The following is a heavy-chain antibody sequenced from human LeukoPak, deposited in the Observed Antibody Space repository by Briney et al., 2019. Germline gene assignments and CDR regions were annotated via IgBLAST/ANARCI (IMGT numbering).Heavy chain of an antibody. J-gene: IGHJ3*02. D-gene: IGHD1-26*01. Sequence: GGSLRLSCSASGFTFSSYAMHWVRQAPGKGLEYVSAISSNGGSTYYADSVKGRFTISRDNAKNSLYLQMNGLRDEDTAVYYCARDTTRAFDIWGQGTMVIVSS. CDR2: ISSNGGST. V-gene: IGHV3-64*04. CDR3: ARDTTRAFDI. CDR1: GFTFSSYA.